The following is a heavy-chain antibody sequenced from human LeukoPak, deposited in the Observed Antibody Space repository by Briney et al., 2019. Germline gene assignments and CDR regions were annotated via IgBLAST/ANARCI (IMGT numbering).Heavy chain of an antibody. D-gene: IGHD6-13*01. Sequence: SETLSLTCAVYGGSLSGYFWTWIPQAPGPGLEWIGEINHRGTTNYNPSLRSRVTISVDKSKNQFSLELSSVTAADPAVYYCARKSGEQQLVNFDYWGQGTLVTVSS. V-gene: IGHV4-34*01. CDR2: INHRGTT. CDR3: ARKSGEQQLVNFDY. J-gene: IGHJ4*02. CDR1: GGSLSGYF.